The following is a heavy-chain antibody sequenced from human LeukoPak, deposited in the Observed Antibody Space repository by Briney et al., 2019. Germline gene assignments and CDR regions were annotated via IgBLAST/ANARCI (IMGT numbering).Heavy chain of an antibody. CDR2: IYHTGNT. J-gene: IGHJ4*02. Sequence: PSETLSLTCTVSGGSIKNDDYYWSWIRQPPGKGLEWIGFIYHTGNTYYNPSLGSRATMSVDTSKNQFSLKLDFVTAADTAVYYCAGYSGYGVLYYFDYWGQGTLVTVSS. D-gene: IGHD5-12*01. CDR1: GGSIKNDDYY. V-gene: IGHV4-30-4*01. CDR3: AGYSGYGVLYYFDY.